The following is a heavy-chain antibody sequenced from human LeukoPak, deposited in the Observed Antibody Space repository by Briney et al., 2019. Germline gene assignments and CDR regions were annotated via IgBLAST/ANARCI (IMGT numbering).Heavy chain of an antibody. CDR2: IKSKTDGGTT. J-gene: IGHJ4*02. CDR3: TTTAVDIVVVPAATYFDY. D-gene: IGHD2-2*03. Sequence: GGSLRLSCAASGFTFSNAWMSWVRQAPGKGLEWVGRIKSKTDGGTTDYAAPVKGRFTISRDDSKNTLYLQMNSLKTEDTAVYYCTTTAVDIVVVPAATYFDYWGQGTLVTVSS. CDR1: GFTFSNAW. V-gene: IGHV3-15*01.